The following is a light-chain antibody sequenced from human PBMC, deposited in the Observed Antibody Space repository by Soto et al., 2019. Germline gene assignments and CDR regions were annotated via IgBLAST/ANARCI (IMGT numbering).Light chain of an antibody. V-gene: IGLV2-14*03. CDR3: SSLTSSSTLVV. CDR2: DVS. CDR1: SSDVGGFNY. J-gene: IGLJ2*01. Sequence: QSALTQPASVSGSPGQSITISCTGTSSDVGGFNYVSWYQHHPGKAPKLMIYDVSNRPSGVSNRFSGSKSGNTASLTISGLQAEDEGDYYCSSLTSSSTLVVFGGGTKLTVL.